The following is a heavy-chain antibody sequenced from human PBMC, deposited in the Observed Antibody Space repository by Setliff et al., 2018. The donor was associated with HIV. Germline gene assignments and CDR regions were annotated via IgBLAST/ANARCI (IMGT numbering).Heavy chain of an antibody. CDR3: ARGRVMVYANRRYYYYMDV. J-gene: IGHJ6*03. V-gene: IGHV1-8*02. D-gene: IGHD2-8*01. CDR2: MNPNSSNT. Sequence: ASVQVSCKASGFTFINYDINWVRQAPGQGLEWMGWMNPNSSNTGYAQKFQGRVAMTRNTSISTAYMELSSLRSEDTAVYYCARGRVMVYANRRYYYYMDVWGKGTTVTVSS. CDR1: GFTFINYD.